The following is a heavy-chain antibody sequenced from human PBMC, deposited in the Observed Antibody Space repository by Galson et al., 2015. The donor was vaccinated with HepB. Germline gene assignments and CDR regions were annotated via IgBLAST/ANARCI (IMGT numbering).Heavy chain of an antibody. CDR2: INAGNGNT. Sequence: SVKVSCKASGYTFTSYAMHWVRQAPGRRLEWMGWINAGNGNTKYSQKFQGRVTITRDTSASTAYMELSSLRSEDTAVYYCARGAPGPMITFGGVIVDYPTFDYWGQGTLVTVSS. CDR3: ARGAPGPMITFGGVIVDYPTFDY. J-gene: IGHJ4*02. D-gene: IGHD3-16*02. CDR1: GYTFTSYA. V-gene: IGHV1-3*01.